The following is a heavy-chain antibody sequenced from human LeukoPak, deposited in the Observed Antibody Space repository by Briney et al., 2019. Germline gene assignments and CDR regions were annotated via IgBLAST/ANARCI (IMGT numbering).Heavy chain of an antibody. CDR3: ARDTPRFTMVRGAPRVDP. V-gene: IGHV1-18*01. J-gene: IGHJ5*02. D-gene: IGHD3-10*01. CDR2: ISAYNGNT. Sequence: ASVKVSCKASGYTFTSYGISWVRQAPGQGLEWMGRISAYNGNTNYAQKLQGRVTMTTDTSTSTAYMELRSLRSDDTAVYYCARDTPRFTMVRGAPRVDPWGQGTLVTVSS. CDR1: GYTFTSYG.